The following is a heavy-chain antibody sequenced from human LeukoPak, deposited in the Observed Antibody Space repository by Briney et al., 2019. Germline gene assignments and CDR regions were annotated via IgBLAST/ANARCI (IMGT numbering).Heavy chain of an antibody. CDR2: IYHSGST. CDR3: ARERGPSYYYGSGRPYYFDY. Sequence: PSETLSLTCAVSGGPISSSNWWSWVRQPPGKGLEWIGEIYHSGSTNYNPSLKSRVTISVDKSKNQFSLKLSSVTAADTAVYYCARERGPSYYYGSGRPYYFDYWGRGTLVTVSS. CDR1: GGPISSSNW. J-gene: IGHJ4*02. V-gene: IGHV4-4*02. D-gene: IGHD3-10*01.